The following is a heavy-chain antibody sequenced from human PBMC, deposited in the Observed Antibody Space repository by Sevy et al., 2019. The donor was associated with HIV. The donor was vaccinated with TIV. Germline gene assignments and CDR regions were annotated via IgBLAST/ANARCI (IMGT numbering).Heavy chain of an antibody. V-gene: IGHV4-59*01. CDR1: GDSISGYY. CDR3: ARGIAAPRGMDV. J-gene: IGHJ6*02. Sequence: SETLSLTCTVSGDSISGYYWSWIRQPPGKGLEWIGFFFYSGSTNYNPSLKSRVTISVDTTRNQVSLKVRTVTAADTAVYYCARGIAAPRGMDVWGQGTTVTVSS. CDR2: FFYSGST. D-gene: IGHD6-13*01.